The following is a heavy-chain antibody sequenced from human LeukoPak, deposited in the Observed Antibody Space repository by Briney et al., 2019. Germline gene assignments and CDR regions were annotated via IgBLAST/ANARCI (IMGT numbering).Heavy chain of an antibody. CDR3: ARLDMVRGAIAYYYYYYMDV. CDR1: GYSFTSYW. CDR2: IEPGDSDT. J-gene: IGHJ6*03. D-gene: IGHD3-10*01. V-gene: IGHV5-51*01. Sequence: GESLKISCKGSGYSFTSYWIGWVRQMPGKGLEWMGIIEPGDSDTRYSPSFQGQVTISADKSISTAYLQWSSLKASDTAMYYCARLDMVRGAIAYYYYYYMDVWGKGTTVTISS.